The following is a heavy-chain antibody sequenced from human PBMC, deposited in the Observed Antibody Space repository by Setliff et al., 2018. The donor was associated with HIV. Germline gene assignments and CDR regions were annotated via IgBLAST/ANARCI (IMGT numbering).Heavy chain of an antibody. V-gene: IGHV4-61*09. J-gene: IGHJ4*02. CDR1: GGSISSGSNY. CDR3: ATYSAGEGGRGY. CDR2: IYTSGST. Sequence: SETLSLTCSVSGGSISSGSNYWSWIRQPAGKGLEWIGHIYTSGSTNYNPSLTSRVTISVDTSKNQFSLKLSSVTAADTAVYYCATYSAGEGGRGYWGQGRLVTVSS. D-gene: IGHD1-26*01.